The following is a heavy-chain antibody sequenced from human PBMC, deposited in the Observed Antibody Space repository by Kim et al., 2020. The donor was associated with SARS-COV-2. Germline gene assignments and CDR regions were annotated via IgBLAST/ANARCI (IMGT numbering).Heavy chain of an antibody. Sequence: KFQGRGTINRDTSASTAYMELSSLRSEDTAVYYCARGPGLAAAGGSWFDPWGQGTLVTVSS. D-gene: IGHD6-13*01. V-gene: IGHV1-3*01. CDR3: ARGPGLAAAGGSWFDP. J-gene: IGHJ5*02.